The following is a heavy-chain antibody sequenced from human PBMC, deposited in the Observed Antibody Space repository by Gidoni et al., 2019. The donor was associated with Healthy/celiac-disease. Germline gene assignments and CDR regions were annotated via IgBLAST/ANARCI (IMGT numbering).Heavy chain of an antibody. CDR2: ISGSGGST. V-gene: IGHV3-23*01. Sequence: EVQLLESGGGLVQPGGSLRLSCAASGFTFSSYAMSWVRQAPGKGMEWVSAISGSGGSTYYADSVKGRFTISRDNSKNTLYLQMNSLRAEDTAVYYCAKEPYYYGSGSYYNGMDVWGQGTTVTVSS. CDR1: GFTFSSYA. D-gene: IGHD3-10*01. CDR3: AKEPYYYGSGSYYNGMDV. J-gene: IGHJ6*02.